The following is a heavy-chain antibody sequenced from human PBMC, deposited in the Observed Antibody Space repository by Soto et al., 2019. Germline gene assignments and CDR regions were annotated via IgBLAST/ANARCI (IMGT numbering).Heavy chain of an antibody. V-gene: IGHV1-69*01. Sequence: QVQLVQSGAEVKKPGSSVKVSCKASGGTFSSYAISWVRQAPEQGLEWMGGIIPIFGTANYAQKFQGRVTITADESTSTAYMELSSLRSEDTAVYYCAGFLRTGTHQPNNDYWGQGTLVTVSS. CDR3: AGFLRTGTHQPNNDY. D-gene: IGHD1-7*01. CDR1: GGTFSSYA. CDR2: IIPIFGTA. J-gene: IGHJ4*02.